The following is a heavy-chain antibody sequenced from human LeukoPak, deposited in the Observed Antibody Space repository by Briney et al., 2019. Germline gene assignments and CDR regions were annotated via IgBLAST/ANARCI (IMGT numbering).Heavy chain of an antibody. CDR3: AKDTLRVLAAAGGNSFDY. D-gene: IGHD6-13*01. J-gene: IGHJ4*02. Sequence: PGGSLRLSCAASGFTFDDYAMHWVRQAPGKGLEWVSGISWNSGSIGYADSVKGRFTISRDNAKNSLYLQMNSLRAEDTALYYCAKDTLRVLAAAGGNSFDYWGQGTLVTVSS. V-gene: IGHV3-9*01. CDR1: GFTFDDYA. CDR2: ISWNSGSI.